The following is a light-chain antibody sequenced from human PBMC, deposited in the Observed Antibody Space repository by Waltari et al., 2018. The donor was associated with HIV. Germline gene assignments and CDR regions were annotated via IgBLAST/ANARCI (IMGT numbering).Light chain of an antibody. Sequence: SYDVTQPPSVSVSPGQTASITCSGDQLVNTYISWYQQKPGQSPVLVIYQHTKRPSGIPERFSGSISGNTATLTIGGTQAMDEADYYCLAWDNNMVAFGGGTKLTVL. J-gene: IGLJ2*01. CDR1: QLVNTY. CDR3: LAWDNNMVA. V-gene: IGLV3-1*01. CDR2: QHT.